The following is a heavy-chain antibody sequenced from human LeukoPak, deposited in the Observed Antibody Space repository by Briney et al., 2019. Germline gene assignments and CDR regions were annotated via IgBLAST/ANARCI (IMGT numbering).Heavy chain of an antibody. CDR1: GYTFTGYY. CDR3: ARGHSGSWYSFDY. Sequence: ALVKVSCKASGYTFTGYYMHWVRQAPGQGLEWMGWINPNSGGTNYAQKFQGRVTMTRDTSISTAYMELSRLRSDDTAVYYCARGHSGSWYSFDYWGQGTLVTVSS. CDR2: INPNSGGT. D-gene: IGHD6-13*01. V-gene: IGHV1-2*02. J-gene: IGHJ4*02.